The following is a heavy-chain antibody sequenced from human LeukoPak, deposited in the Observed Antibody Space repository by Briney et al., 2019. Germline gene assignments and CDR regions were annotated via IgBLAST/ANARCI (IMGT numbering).Heavy chain of an antibody. V-gene: IGHV1-69*01. Sequence: SVKVSCKASGGTFSSYAISWVRQAPGQGLEWMGGIIPIFGTANYAQKFQGRVTITADESTSTAYMELSSLRSEDTAVYYCARGGYYYGSGSSHFDYWGQGTLVTVSS. J-gene: IGHJ4*02. CDR1: GGTFSSYA. D-gene: IGHD3-10*01. CDR3: ARGGYYYGSGSSHFDY. CDR2: IIPIFGTA.